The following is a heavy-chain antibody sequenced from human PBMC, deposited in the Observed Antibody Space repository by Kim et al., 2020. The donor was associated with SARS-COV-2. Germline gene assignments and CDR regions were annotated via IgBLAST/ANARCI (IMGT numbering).Heavy chain of an antibody. Sequence: GGSLRLSCAASGFTFSSYDMHWVRQATGKGLEWVSAIGTAGDTYYPGSVKGRFTISRENAKNSLYLQMNSLRAGDTAVYYCAREGPDYYFDYWGQGTLVTVSS. CDR2: IGTAGDT. CDR3: AREGPDYYFDY. J-gene: IGHJ4*02. V-gene: IGHV3-13*01. CDR1: GFTFSSYD.